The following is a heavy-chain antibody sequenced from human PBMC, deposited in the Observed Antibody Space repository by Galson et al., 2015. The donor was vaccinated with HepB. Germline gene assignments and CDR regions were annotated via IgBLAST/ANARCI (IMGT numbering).Heavy chain of an antibody. Sequence: SLRLSCAASGFTFSRYAMSWVRQAPGKGLEGVSAISRNAGSTYYADSVKGRFTISRDNSKSTLYLQMNSLRAEDTAVYYCAKDTTWDVQGLVYFDYWGQGTLVTVPS. CDR2: ISRNAGST. V-gene: IGHV3-23*01. D-gene: IGHD3-10*02. J-gene: IGHJ4*02. CDR1: GFTFSRYA. CDR3: AKDTTWDVQGLVYFDY.